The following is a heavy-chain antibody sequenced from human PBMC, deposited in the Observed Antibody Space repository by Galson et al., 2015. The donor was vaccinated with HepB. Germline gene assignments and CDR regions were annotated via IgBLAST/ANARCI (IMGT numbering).Heavy chain of an antibody. CDR1: GYTFTRYG. J-gene: IGHJ4*02. CDR2: ISTSNGNT. CDR3: ARTGDIWTD. D-gene: IGHD3/OR15-3a*01. Sequence: SVKVSCKASGYTFTRYGISWVRQAPGQGLEWVGWISTSNGNTNYAPKFQGRVTMTTDTSTRTAYMDLRGLRLNDTAVYFCARTGDIWTDWGQGSLITVSS. V-gene: IGHV1-18*01.